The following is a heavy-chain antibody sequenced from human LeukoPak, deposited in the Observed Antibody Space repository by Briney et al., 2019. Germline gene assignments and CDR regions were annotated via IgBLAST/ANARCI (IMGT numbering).Heavy chain of an antibody. V-gene: IGHV3-30*02. CDR2: IRYDGGNK. D-gene: IGHD5-18*01. Sequence: GGSLRLSCAGSGFSFSSYGMHWVRQAPGKGLEWVAFIRYDGGNKYYADSVKGRSTISRDNSKNTLYLEMNSLRPEDTAVYYCANGRVQLWSPIDYWGQGTLVTVSS. CDR1: GFSFSSYG. J-gene: IGHJ4*02. CDR3: ANGRVQLWSPIDY.